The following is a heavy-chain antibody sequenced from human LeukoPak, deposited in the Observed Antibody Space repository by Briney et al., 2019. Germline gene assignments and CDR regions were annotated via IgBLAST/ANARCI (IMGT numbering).Heavy chain of an antibody. D-gene: IGHD2-21*02. CDR2: IYPGDSDT. CDR3: ARHGVQGIVVVTASFDY. V-gene: IGHV5-51*01. CDR1: GYTFTNYW. Sequence: GESLKISCRGSGYTFTNYWIGWVRQMPGKGLEWMGIIYPGDSDTRYRPSLQGQVTISADKSISTSYLQWRSLKASDTAMYYCARHGVQGIVVVTASFDYWGQGTLVTVSS. J-gene: IGHJ4*02.